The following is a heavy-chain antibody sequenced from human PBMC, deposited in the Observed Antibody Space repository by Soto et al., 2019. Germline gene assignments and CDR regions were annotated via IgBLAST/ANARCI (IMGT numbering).Heavy chain of an antibody. CDR3: ARALSITMIVVVPLSGREYYFDY. CDR1: GFTVSSNY. D-gene: IGHD3-22*01. J-gene: IGHJ4*02. Sequence: GGSLRLSCAASGFTVSSNYMSWVRQAPGKGLEWVSVIYSGGSTYYADSVKGRFTISRDNSKNTLYLQMNSLRAEDTAVYYCARALSITMIVVVPLSGREYYFDYWGQGTLVTVSS. CDR2: IYSGGST. V-gene: IGHV3-66*01.